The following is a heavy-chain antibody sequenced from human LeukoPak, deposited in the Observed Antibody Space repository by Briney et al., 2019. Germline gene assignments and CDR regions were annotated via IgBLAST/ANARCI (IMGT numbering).Heavy chain of an antibody. V-gene: IGHV1-2*02. CDR1: GYPFTDYY. Sequence: ASVKVSCKASGYPFTDYYMHWVRQAPGQGLEWMGWISPNRGGTDYAQEFQGRVTMTRDTSISTAYMELSRLRYDDTAVYYCASGYRFRNWGQGTLVTVSS. D-gene: IGHD5-18*01. J-gene: IGHJ4*02. CDR3: ASGYRFRN. CDR2: ISPNRGGT.